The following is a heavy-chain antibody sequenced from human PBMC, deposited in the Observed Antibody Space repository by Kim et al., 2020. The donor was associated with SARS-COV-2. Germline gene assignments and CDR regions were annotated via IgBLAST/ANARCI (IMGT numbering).Heavy chain of an antibody. V-gene: IGHV3-30*04. CDR3: ARDYYGDYTDDAFDI. D-gene: IGHD4-17*01. Sequence: GGSLRLSCADSGFTFSSYAMHWVRQAPGKGLEWVAVISYDGSNKYYADSVKGRFTISRDNSKNTLYLQMNSLRAEDTAVYYCARDYYGDYTDDAFDIWGQGTMVTVSS. CDR1: GFTFSSYA. J-gene: IGHJ3*02. CDR2: ISYDGSNK.